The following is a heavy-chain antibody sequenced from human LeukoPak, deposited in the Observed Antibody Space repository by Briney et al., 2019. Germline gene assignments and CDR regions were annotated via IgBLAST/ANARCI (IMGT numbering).Heavy chain of an antibody. CDR1: GFTFSSYW. J-gene: IGHJ3*02. CDR3: ARGGTRYSHGLDACDI. V-gene: IGHV3-74*01. D-gene: IGHD5-18*01. Sequence: GSLRLSCAASGFTFSSYWVHWVRQAPGKGLVWVSRINSDGSSTSYADSVKGRFTISRDNAKNTLYLQMNSLRAEDTAVYYCARGGTRYSHGLDACDIWGQGTMVTVSS. CDR2: INSDGSST.